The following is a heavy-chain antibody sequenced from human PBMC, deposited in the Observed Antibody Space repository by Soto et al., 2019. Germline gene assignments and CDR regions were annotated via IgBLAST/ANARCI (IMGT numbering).Heavy chain of an antibody. CDR1: GYTFTSHG. D-gene: IGHD3-9*01. CDR3: ARLLTEGVTYREDAFDI. CDR2: ISTYNGKT. V-gene: IGHV1-18*01. J-gene: IGHJ3*02. Sequence: HVQLVQSGGEVKKPGASVKVSCKASGYTFTSHGISWVRQAPGQGLEWMGWISTYNGKTDYAQKFQGRVTMTADTRTSTGYMELRSLRSDDTDVYYCARLLTEGVTYREDAFDIWGQGTKVTVSS.